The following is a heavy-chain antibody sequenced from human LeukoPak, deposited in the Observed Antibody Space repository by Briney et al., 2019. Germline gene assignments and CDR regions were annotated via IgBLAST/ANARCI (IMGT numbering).Heavy chain of an antibody. CDR1: GFTFDDYA. J-gene: IGHJ4*02. CDR2: ISWNSGSI. Sequence: GGSLRLSCAASGFTFDDYAMRWVRQAPGKGLEWVSGISWNSGSIGYADSVKGRFTISRDNAKNSLYLQMNSLRAEDTALYYCAKDNYGDWGYYFDYWGQGTLVTASS. D-gene: IGHD4-17*01. CDR3: AKDNYGDWGYYFDY. V-gene: IGHV3-9*01.